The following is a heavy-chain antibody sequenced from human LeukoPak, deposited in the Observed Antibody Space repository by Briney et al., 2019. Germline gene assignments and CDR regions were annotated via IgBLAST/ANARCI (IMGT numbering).Heavy chain of an antibody. CDR3: NGETAMDYYFDY. Sequence: GGSLRLSCAASGFTFDDYAMHWVRQAPGKGLEWVSGISWNSGSIGYADSVKGRFTISRDNSKNTLYLQMNSLRAEDTAVYYCNGETAMDYYFDYWGQGTLVTVSS. D-gene: IGHD5-18*01. V-gene: IGHV3-9*01. J-gene: IGHJ4*02. CDR1: GFTFDDYA. CDR2: ISWNSGSI.